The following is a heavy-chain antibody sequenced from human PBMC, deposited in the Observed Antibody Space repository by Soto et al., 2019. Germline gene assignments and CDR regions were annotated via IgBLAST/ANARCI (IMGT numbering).Heavy chain of an antibody. CDR1: GGSISSGDYY. CDR2: IYYSGST. Sequence: QVQLQESGPGLVKPSQTLSLTCTVSGGSISSGDYYWSWIRQPPGKGLEWIGYIYYSGSTYYNPSLKSRVTISVDTSKNQFSLKLSSVTAADTAVYYCARDAQDTYCGGDCLDYWGQGTLVTVSS. CDR3: ARDAQDTYCGGDCLDY. D-gene: IGHD2-21*02. J-gene: IGHJ4*02. V-gene: IGHV4-30-4*01.